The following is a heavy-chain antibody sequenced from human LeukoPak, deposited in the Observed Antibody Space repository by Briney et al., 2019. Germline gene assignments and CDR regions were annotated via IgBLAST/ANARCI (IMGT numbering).Heavy chain of an antibody. J-gene: IGHJ5*02. CDR3: ASAASYGLNCFDP. D-gene: IGHD5-18*01. CDR2: ISGSGSST. V-gene: IGHV3-23*01. CDR1: GFTFRTYA. Sequence: GGSLRLSCAASGFTFRTYAMSWVRQAPGKGLEWVSSISGSGSSTYYADSVKGRFTISRDNSKNTLYLQMNSLRAEDTAVYYCASAASYGLNCFDPWGQGTLVTVSS.